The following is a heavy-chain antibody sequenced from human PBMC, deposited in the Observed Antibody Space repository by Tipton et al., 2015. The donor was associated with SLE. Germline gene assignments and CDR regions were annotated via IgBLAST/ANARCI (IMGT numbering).Heavy chain of an antibody. J-gene: IGHJ4*02. CDR3: AIKYYGSGSYIRLDY. V-gene: IGHV1-18*01. CDR2: ISAHNDNP. Sequence: QVQLVQSGAEVKKPGASVRGSCKASGNTHTSYGISWVRQAPGHWLEWMGWISAHNDNPNYAQKFRGRITMTTDTSTSTVYMEPRSLRSDDTAVYYCAIKYYGSGSYIRLDYWGQGTLVTVSS. CDR1: GNTHTSYG. D-gene: IGHD3-10*01.